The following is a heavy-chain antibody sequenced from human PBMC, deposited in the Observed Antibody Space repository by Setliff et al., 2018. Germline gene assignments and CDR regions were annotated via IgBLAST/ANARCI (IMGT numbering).Heavy chain of an antibody. Sequence: ASVKVSCKTSGNTFISYGISWLRQAPGQGPEWMGWMDPKNGDTTYAQKFQGRVTMTWDTSITTAYMDLGRLMSHDTAVYFCARVSEQYLAFDYWGQGTLVTVSS. D-gene: IGHD4-4*01. J-gene: IGHJ4*02. CDR2: MDPKNGDT. CDR3: ARVSEQYLAFDY. CDR1: GNTFISYG. V-gene: IGHV1-18*01.